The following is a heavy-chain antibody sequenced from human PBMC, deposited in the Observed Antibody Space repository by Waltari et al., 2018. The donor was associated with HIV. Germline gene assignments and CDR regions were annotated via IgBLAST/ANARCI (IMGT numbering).Heavy chain of an antibody. Sequence: QVQLEESGPRLVKPSETLSLTCTVSGASVTSSAYYWTWIRQPPGKEMEWMGQIYYSGTTDYNPSLNSRVTMSMDRPNNQISLKLRSVTAADTAVYYCARQGLINVIGGVNYWYFDLWGRGTLVTVS. V-gene: IGHV4-61*08. CDR1: GASVTSSAYY. J-gene: IGHJ2*01. CDR3: ARQGLINVIGGVNYWYFDL. CDR2: IYYSGTT. D-gene: IGHD3-16*01.